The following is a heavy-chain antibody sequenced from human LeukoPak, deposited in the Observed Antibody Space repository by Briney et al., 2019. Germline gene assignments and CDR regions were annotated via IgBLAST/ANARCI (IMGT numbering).Heavy chain of an antibody. CDR2: ISSSSSTM. D-gene: IGHD6-13*01. CDR1: GLIVSGDY. CDR3: VRGDSRDY. V-gene: IGHV3-21*01. J-gene: IGHJ4*02. Sequence: GGSLRLSCAASGLIVSGDYMNWVRQAPGKGLEWVSSISSSSSTMHYADSVKGRLTISRDNAKNSLYLQINSLRAEDTAVYYCVRGDSRDYWGQGTLVTASS.